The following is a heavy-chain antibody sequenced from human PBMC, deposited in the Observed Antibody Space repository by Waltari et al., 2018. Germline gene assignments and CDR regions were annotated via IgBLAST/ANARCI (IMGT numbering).Heavy chain of an antibody. CDR1: GFTFSNYW. CDR3: ARDLFNVGDYDLGP. D-gene: IGHD3-3*01. V-gene: IGHV3-7*04. Sequence: EVQLVESGGGLVQPGGSLRLSCAASGFTFSNYWMSWVRQAPGKGLEGGANIIKDGSAKYYVDAVRGRFTISRDNAKNSLYLQMNSLRAEDTAVYYCARDLFNVGDYDLGPWGQGTLVTVSS. J-gene: IGHJ5*02. CDR2: IIKDGSAK.